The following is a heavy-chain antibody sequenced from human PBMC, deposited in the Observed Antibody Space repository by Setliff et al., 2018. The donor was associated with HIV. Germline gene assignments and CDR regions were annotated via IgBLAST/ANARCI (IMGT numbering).Heavy chain of an antibody. Sequence: GESLKISCKGSGYTFTNYWIGWVRQMPGKGLGCMGIIYPGDSDTRYSPSFQGQVTISADKSISTAYLQWSSLKASDTAMFYCARPRRPYSGSYYDGFDIWGQGTMVTVSS. CDR3: ARPRRPYSGSYYDGFDI. J-gene: IGHJ3*02. V-gene: IGHV5-51*01. CDR1: GYTFTNYW. CDR2: IYPGDSDT. D-gene: IGHD1-26*01.